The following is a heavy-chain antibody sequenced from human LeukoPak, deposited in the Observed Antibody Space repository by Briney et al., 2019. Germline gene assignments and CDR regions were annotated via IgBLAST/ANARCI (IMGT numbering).Heavy chain of an antibody. CDR1: GFTFCDYA. J-gene: IGHJ4*02. V-gene: IGHV3-49*04. CDR2: IRSNLYGGTP. Sequence: GGSLRLSCTASGFTFCDYAMTWVRQAPGKGLEWVGFIRSNLYGGTPEYAASVKGRFTISRDDSNSIADLEMDSLKTDDTAVYYCTRDQTPYYWGQGTLVTVSS. CDR3: TRDQTPYY.